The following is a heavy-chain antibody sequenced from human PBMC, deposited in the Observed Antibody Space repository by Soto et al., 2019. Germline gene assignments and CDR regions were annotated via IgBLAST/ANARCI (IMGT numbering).Heavy chain of an antibody. D-gene: IGHD2-21*02. CDR2: ITSSSSYI. CDR3: ASMGRSDCGSCYCYGMDV. V-gene: IGHV3-21*01. J-gene: IGHJ6*02. Sequence: EVQLVESGGGLVKPGGSLRLSCAASGFTFSSYSMNWVRQAPGKGLEWVSSITSSSSYIYYADSVKGRFTISRDNDKNSLYLQMNSLRAEDTAVYYWASMGRSDCGSCYCYGMDVWGQGTTVTVSS. CDR1: GFTFSSYS.